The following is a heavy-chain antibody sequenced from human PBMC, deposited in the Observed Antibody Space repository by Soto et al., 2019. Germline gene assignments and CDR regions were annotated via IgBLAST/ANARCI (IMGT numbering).Heavy chain of an antibody. V-gene: IGHV3-15*01. J-gene: IGHJ4*02. CDR3: TTVRWLPGGSDY. CDR2: IKSKIDGGTT. D-gene: IGHD5-12*01. CDR1: GFTFNYAW. Sequence: GGSLRLSCAASGFTFNYAWMSWVRQAPGKGLEWVGRIKSKIDGGTTDYPAPVEGRITISRDDSKNTLYLQMNSLKTEDTAVYYCTTVRWLPGGSDYWGQGTLVTVSS.